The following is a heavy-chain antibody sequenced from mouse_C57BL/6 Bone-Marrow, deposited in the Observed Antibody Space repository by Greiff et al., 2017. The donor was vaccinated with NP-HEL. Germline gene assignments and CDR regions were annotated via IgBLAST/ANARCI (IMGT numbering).Heavy chain of an antibody. V-gene: IGHV1-69*01. CDR3: ARDGCAGERVWIAY. D-gene: IGHD2-3*01. CDR1: GYTFTSYW. J-gene: IGHJ3*01. CDR2: INPSDSCT. Sequence: QVQLQQPGAELVMPGASVKLSCKASGYTFTSYWMHWVKQRPGQGLEWIGEINPSDSCTNYNQKFKGKSTLTVDKSSSTAYMPLSSLTSEDSAVYYSARDGCAGERVWIAYWRRGTLATVTA.